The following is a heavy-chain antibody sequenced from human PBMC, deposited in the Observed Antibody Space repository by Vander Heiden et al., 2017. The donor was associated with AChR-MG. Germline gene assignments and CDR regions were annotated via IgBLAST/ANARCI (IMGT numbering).Heavy chain of an antibody. CDR3: ARDSMAYSSGWYYYGMDV. CDR2: IWYDGSNK. Sequence: QVQLVESGGGVVQPGRSLRLSCAASGFTFSSYGMHWVRQAPGKGVEWVAVIWYDGSNKYYADSVKGRVTISRDNSKNTLYLQMNSLRAEETAVYYCARDSMAYSSGWYYYGMDVWGQGTTVTVSS. V-gene: IGHV3-33*01. D-gene: IGHD6-19*01. CDR1: GFTFSSYG. J-gene: IGHJ6*02.